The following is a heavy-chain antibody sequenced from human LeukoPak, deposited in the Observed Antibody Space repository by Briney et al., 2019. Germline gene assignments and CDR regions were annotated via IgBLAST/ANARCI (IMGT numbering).Heavy chain of an antibody. CDR2: ISSNGGST. CDR1: GFTFSSYA. CDR3: AREMEAGGGFDP. V-gene: IGHV3-64*02. J-gene: IGHJ5*02. D-gene: IGHD4-23*01. Sequence: GGSLRLSCAASGFTFSSYAMHWVRQAPGKGLEYVSAISSNGGSTYYADSVKGRFTISRDNSKNTLYLQMGSLRAEDMAVYYCAREMEAGGGFDPWGQGTLVTVSS.